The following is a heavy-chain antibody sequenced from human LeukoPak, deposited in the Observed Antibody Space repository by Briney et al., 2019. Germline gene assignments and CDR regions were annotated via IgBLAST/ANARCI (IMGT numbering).Heavy chain of an antibody. Sequence: SETLSLTCAVYGGSFSGYCWSWIRQPPGKGLEWIGEINHSGSTNYNPSLKSRVTISVDTSKNQFSLKLSSVTAADTAVYYCAITSNKAFHGMDVWGQGTTVTVSS. CDR2: INHSGST. CDR1: GGSFSGYC. J-gene: IGHJ6*02. V-gene: IGHV4-34*01. D-gene: IGHD1-20*01. CDR3: AITSNKAFHGMDV.